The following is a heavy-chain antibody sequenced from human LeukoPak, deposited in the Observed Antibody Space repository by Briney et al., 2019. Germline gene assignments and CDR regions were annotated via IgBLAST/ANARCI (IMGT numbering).Heavy chain of an antibody. D-gene: IGHD1-26*01. J-gene: IGHJ4*02. V-gene: IGHV5-51*01. CDR2: IYPGDPDT. CDR3: ARHLLGEAYFMDY. CDR1: GYTFASSW. Sequence: GESLKISCKASGYTFASSWIGWVRQMPGKGLEWMGIIYPGDPDTRYSPSFADQVTISADKSINTTYLQWSSLKASDTAMYYCARHLLGEAYFMDYWGQGTLVTVSS.